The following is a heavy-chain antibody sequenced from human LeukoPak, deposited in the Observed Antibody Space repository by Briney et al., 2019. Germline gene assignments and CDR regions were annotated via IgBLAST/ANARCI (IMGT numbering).Heavy chain of an antibody. CDR3: ARVKWLDDC. CDR1: GFTFSSYE. V-gene: IGHV3-48*03. J-gene: IGHJ4*02. D-gene: IGHD3-22*01. Sequence: GGSLRLSCAASGFTFSSYEMNWVRQAPGKGLEWISYITPSGDSLYYADSVKGRFTISRDNAKNSLYLQMSSLRAEDTAVYYCARVKWLDDCWGQGTLVTVSS. CDR2: ITPSGDSL.